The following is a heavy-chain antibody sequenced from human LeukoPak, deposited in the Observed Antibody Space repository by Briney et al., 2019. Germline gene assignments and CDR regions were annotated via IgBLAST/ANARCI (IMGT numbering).Heavy chain of an antibody. CDR3: ARGLAYYYDSSGYVIDY. Sequence: ASETLSLTCAVYGGSFSGYYWGWIRQPPGKGLEWIGSIYYSGSTYYNPSLKSRVTISVDTSKNQFSLKLSSVTAADTAVYYCARGLAYYYDSSGYVIDYWGQGTLVTVSS. D-gene: IGHD3-22*01. CDR1: GGSFSGYY. CDR2: IYYSGST. V-gene: IGHV4-34*01. J-gene: IGHJ4*02.